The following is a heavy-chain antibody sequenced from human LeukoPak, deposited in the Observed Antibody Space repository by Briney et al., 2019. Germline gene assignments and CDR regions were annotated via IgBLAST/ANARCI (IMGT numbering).Heavy chain of an antibody. CDR3: ARVVPAAMNYYYYYMDV. D-gene: IGHD2-2*01. V-gene: IGHV4-34*01. J-gene: IGHJ6*03. Sequence: PSETLSLTCAVYDGSFSGYYWSWIRQPPGKGLEWIGSIYHSGSTYYNPSLKSRVTISVDTSKNQFSLKLSSVTAADTAVYYCARVVPAAMNYYYYYMDVWGKGTTVTVSS. CDR1: DGSFSGYY. CDR2: IYHSGST.